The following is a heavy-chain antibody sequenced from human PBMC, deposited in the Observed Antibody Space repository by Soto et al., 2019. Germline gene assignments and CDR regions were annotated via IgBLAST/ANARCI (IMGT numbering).Heavy chain of an antibody. CDR2: IYYSGST. V-gene: IGHV4-39*01. CDR1: GVSISSSSYY. Sequence: PSETLSLTCTVSGVSISSSSYYWGWMRQPPGKGLEWIGSIYYSGSTYYNPSLKSRVTISVDTSKNQFSLKLSSVAAADTAVYYCARPGNYGSGSYLYYLDYWGQGTLVTVSS. J-gene: IGHJ4*02. D-gene: IGHD3-10*01. CDR3: ARPGNYGSGSYLYYLDY.